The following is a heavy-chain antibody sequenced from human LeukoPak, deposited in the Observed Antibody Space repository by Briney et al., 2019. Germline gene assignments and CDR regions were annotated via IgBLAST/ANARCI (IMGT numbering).Heavy chain of an antibody. CDR2: INPNSGDT. CDR3: ARYGLLRLSEINAFHI. Sequence: GASVKVSCKTSGYTFTGYYIHWVRQAPGQGLEWMGWINPNSGDTNYAQKFQGRVSMTGDTSISTAYMELSRLRSDDTAVYYCARYGLLRLSEINAFHIWGQGTMVTVSS. V-gene: IGHV1-2*02. J-gene: IGHJ3*02. D-gene: IGHD5-18*01. CDR1: GYTFTGYY.